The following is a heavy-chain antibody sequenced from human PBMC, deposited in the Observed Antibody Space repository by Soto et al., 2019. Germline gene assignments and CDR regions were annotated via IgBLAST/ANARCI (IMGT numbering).Heavy chain of an antibody. Sequence: GGSLRLSCAASGFTFSSYAMHWVRQAPGKGLEWVAVISYDGSNKYYADSVKGRFTISRDNSKNTLYLQMNSLRAEDTAVYYCARDRKGNGVVTAPFGYWGQGTLVTVSS. CDR2: ISYDGSNK. V-gene: IGHV3-30-3*01. CDR1: GFTFSSYA. D-gene: IGHD2-21*02. J-gene: IGHJ4*02. CDR3: ARDRKGNGVVTAPFGY.